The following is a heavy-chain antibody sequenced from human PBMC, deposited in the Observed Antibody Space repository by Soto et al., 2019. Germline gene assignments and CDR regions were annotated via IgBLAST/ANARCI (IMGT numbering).Heavy chain of an antibody. V-gene: IGHV3-23*01. CDR2: ISGSGGST. CDR3: AKGGSSNSWFDY. D-gene: IGHD2-2*01. Sequence: EVQLLESGGGLVQPGGSLRLSCAASGFTFSSYAMSWVRQAPGKGLEWVSAISGSGGSTYYADSVKGRFTIAKDNYKNTLDLQMNSRRAEDTAVYYFAKGGSSNSWFDYWGQGTLVTVSS. J-gene: IGHJ4*02. CDR1: GFTFSSYA.